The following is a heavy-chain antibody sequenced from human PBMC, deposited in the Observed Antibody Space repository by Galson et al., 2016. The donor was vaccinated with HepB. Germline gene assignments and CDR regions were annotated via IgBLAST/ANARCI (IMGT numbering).Heavy chain of an antibody. CDR3: ARDIVRPVRGLNYNWFDP. CDR2: ISHSGST. D-gene: IGHD3-10*01. CDR1: GGSISSSNW. J-gene: IGHJ5*02. Sequence: SETLSLTCAVSGGSISSSNWWSWVRQPPGKGLEWIGEISHSGSTNYNPSLKSRVTISVDKSKNQFSLKLDSVTAADTAVFYCARDIVRPVRGLNYNWFDPWGQGTLVTVSS. V-gene: IGHV4-4*02.